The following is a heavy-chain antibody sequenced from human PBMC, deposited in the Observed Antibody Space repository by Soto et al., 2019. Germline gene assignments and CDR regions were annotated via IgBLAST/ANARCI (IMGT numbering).Heavy chain of an antibody. CDR3: ARVVITMIVVVIKP. Sequence: SETLSLTCTVSGGSISSGDYYWSWIRQPPGKGLEWIGYIYYSGSTYYNPSLKSRVTISVDTSKNQFSLKLSSVTAADTAVYYCARVVITMIVVVIKPWGQGTLVAVSS. V-gene: IGHV4-30-4*01. CDR1: GGSISSGDYY. J-gene: IGHJ5*02. CDR2: IYYSGST. D-gene: IGHD3-22*01.